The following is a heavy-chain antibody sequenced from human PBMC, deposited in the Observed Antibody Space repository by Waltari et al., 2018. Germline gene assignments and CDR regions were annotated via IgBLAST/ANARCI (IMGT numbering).Heavy chain of an antibody. CDR3: ARDGVGAGHDLDY. Sequence: EVQLVESGGGLVQPGGSLSLPCAASGFTFSSHWMHWVRQAPGKGLVWVSRIKSDGSSTRYADSVKGRFTISRDNAKNTLYLQMTSLRAEDTAVYYCARDGVGAGHDLDYWGQGTLVTVSS. CDR2: IKSDGSST. CDR1: GFTFSSHW. D-gene: IGHD1-26*01. J-gene: IGHJ4*02. V-gene: IGHV3-74*01.